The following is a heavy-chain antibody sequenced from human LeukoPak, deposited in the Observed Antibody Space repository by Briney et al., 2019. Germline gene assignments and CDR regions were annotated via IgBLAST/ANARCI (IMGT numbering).Heavy chain of an antibody. CDR2: IDQDGRDK. Sequence: GGSLRLSCAASGFTFSDYWMSGVRQAPGRGLEWVATIDQDGRDKCSVDSVKGRFTISRDNARNSMYLQMKSIRVEDTAVHYCPRASLGWLDPWGQGALVTVSS. CDR3: PRASLGWLDP. CDR1: GFTFSDYW. J-gene: IGHJ5*02. V-gene: IGHV3-7*01. D-gene: IGHD7-27*01.